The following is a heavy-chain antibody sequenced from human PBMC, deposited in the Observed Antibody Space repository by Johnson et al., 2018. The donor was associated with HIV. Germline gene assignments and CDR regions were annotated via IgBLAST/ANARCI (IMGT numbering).Heavy chain of an antibody. J-gene: IGHJ3*02. D-gene: IGHD3-22*01. CDR2: IYSGGST. V-gene: IGHV3-66*01. Sequence: VQLVESGGGLVQPGGSLRLSCAASGFSVSSSYLSWVRQAPGKGLEWVSVIYSGGSTYYADSVKGRFTISRDNSKNTLYLQMNSLRAEDTAVYYCARDPVSHYYDSSGSLDDAFDIWGQGTMVTVSS. CDR1: GFSVSSSY. CDR3: ARDPVSHYYDSSGSLDDAFDI.